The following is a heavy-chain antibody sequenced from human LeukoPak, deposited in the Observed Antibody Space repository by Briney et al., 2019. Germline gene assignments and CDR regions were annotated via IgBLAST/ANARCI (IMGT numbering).Heavy chain of an antibody. J-gene: IGHJ6*02. CDR3: ARKAFYSSGRPHNYYYGMDV. Sequence: SETLSLTCTVAGGSISSSSYYWGWIRQPPGKGLEWIGSIYYSGSTYYNPSLKSRVTISVDTSKNQFSLKLSSVTDADTAVYYCARKAFYSSGRPHNYYYGMDVWGQGTTVTVSS. CDR2: IYYSGST. D-gene: IGHD6-19*01. V-gene: IGHV4-39*01. CDR1: GGSISSSSYY.